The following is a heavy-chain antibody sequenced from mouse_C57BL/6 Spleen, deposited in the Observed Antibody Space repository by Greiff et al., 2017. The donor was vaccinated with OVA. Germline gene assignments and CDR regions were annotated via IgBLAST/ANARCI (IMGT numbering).Heavy chain of an antibody. CDR2: ISYSGSA. CDR3: ARAITTVVARYFDV. J-gene: IGHJ1*03. V-gene: IGHV3-1*01. D-gene: IGHD1-1*01. CDR1: GYSITSGYD. Sequence: EVQRVESGPGMVKPSQSLSLTCTVTGYSITSGYDWHWIRHFPGNKLEWMGYISYSGSANYNPSLKSRISITHDTSKNHFFLKLNSVTTEDTATYYCARAITTVVARYFDVWGTGTTVTVSS.